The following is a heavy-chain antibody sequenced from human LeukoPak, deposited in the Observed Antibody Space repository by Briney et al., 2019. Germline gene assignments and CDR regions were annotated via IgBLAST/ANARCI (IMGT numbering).Heavy chain of an antibody. Sequence: SETLSLTCTVSGGSISNYYWSWIRQPPGKRLEWIGYIFYTGSINYNPSLRGRFTISVDTSKSQFSLRLSSVTAADTAVYYCARSYSASYDSPAGWFDPWGQGTLVTVSS. CDR1: GGSISNYY. CDR3: ARSYSASYDSPAGWFDP. V-gene: IGHV4-59*08. D-gene: IGHD3-22*01. J-gene: IGHJ5*02. CDR2: IFYTGSI.